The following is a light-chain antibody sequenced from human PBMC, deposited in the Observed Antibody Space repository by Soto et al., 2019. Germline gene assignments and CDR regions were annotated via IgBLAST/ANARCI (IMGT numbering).Light chain of an antibody. Sequence: EIVMTQSPATLSVSPGERATLSCRASQSVRTNLAWYQLKPGQSPRLLIYSASTRATGIPARLGGSGSGTEFILTISNLQSEDFAVYYCQQYDTWPLAFGQGTKLEIK. CDR2: SAS. V-gene: IGKV3-15*01. CDR1: QSVRTN. J-gene: IGKJ2*01. CDR3: QQYDTWPLA.